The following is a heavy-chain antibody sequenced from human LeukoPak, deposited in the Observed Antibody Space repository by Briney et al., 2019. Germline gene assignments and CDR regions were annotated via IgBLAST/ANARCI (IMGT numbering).Heavy chain of an antibody. V-gene: IGHV4-59*06. Sequence: SETLSLTCTVSGDSISSYYWSWIRQHPGKGLEWIGYIYYSGSTYYNPSLKSRVTISVDTSKNQFSLKLSSVTAADTAVYYCARADIVVVPGRLRGYYFDYWGQGTLVTVSS. CDR2: IYYSGST. J-gene: IGHJ4*02. D-gene: IGHD2-2*01. CDR1: GDSISSYY. CDR3: ARADIVVVPGRLRGYYFDY.